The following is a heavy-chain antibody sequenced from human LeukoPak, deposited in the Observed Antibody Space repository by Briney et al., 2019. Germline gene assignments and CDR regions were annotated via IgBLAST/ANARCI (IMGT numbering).Heavy chain of an antibody. CDR2: ISSSSSYI. V-gene: IGHV3-21*01. J-gene: IGHJ3*02. D-gene: IGHD5-12*01. CDR1: GFTFSSYN. CDR3: ARDSPDIVATIEAFDI. Sequence: PGVSLRLSCAASGFTFSSYNMNWVRQAPGKGLEWVSSISSSSSYIYYADSVKGRFTISRDNAKNSLYLQMNSLRAEDTAVYYCARDSPDIVATIEAFDIWGQGTMVTVSS.